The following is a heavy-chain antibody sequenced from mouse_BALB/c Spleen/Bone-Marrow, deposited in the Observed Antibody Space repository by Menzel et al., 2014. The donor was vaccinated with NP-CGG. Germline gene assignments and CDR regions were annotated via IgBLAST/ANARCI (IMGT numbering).Heavy chain of an antibody. CDR1: GDSITSGY. J-gene: IGHJ2*01. D-gene: IGHD1-2*01. CDR3: TRDYYGP. CDR2: ITYSGNT. Sequence: EVKLVESGPSLVKPSQPLSLTCSVTGDSITSGYWNWIRKFPGNKLEYMGYITYSGNTYYNPSLISRISITRDTSKNQYYLQLNSVTTEDTATYYCTRDYYGPWGQGTTLTVSS. V-gene: IGHV3-8*02.